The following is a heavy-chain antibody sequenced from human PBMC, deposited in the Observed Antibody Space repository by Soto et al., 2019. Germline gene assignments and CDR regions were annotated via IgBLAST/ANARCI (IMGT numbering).Heavy chain of an antibody. J-gene: IGHJ6*02. V-gene: IGHV4-31*03. CDR2: IYYSGST. D-gene: IGHD2-8*01. CDR3: AREAWRGGTHCTNGVCYTEGMDV. Sequence: SETLSLTCTVSGGSISSGGYYWSWIRQHPGKGLEWIGYIYYSGSTYYNPSLKSRVTISVDTSKNQFSLKLSSVTAADTAVYYSAREAWRGGTHCTNGVCYTEGMDVWGQGTTVTVSS. CDR1: GGSISSGGYY.